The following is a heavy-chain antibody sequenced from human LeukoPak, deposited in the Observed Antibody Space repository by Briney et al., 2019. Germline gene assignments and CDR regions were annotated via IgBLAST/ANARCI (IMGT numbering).Heavy chain of an antibody. J-gene: IGHJ3*02. V-gene: IGHV5-51*01. CDR3: ARIYDTSGYGAFDI. CDR2: IHPGDSDT. CDR1: GYSFTTYW. Sequence: GESLKISCKGSGYSFTTYWIGWVRQMPGKGLEWMGIIHPGDSDTRYSPSFQGQVTISADKSISTAYLQWSSLKASDTAMYYCARIYDTSGYGAFDIWGQGTMVTVSS. D-gene: IGHD3-22*01.